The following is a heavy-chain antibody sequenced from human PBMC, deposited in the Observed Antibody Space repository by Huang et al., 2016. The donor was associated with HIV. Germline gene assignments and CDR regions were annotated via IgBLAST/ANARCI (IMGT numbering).Heavy chain of an antibody. CDR3: ARGGELLWFGEPGGWFDP. CDR2: IYTRGST. Sequence: QVQLQESGPGLVKPSETLSLTCTVSGGSISSYYWSWIRQPAGKGLEWIGRIYTRGSTHANPALKSRVPVSVDTSKNQFSLKRSSVTAADTAVYYWARGGELLWFGEPGGWFDPWGQGTLVTVSS. D-gene: IGHD3-10*01. J-gene: IGHJ5*02. V-gene: IGHV4-4*07. CDR1: GGSISSYY.